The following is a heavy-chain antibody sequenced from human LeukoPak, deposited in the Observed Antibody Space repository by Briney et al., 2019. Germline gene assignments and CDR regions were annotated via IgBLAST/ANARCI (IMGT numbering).Heavy chain of an antibody. J-gene: IGHJ4*02. CDR1: GFTFTCCW. Sequence: GGSLRLSRAASGFTFTCCWMSWVRQTPGKGLKWVASIKQDGREKFYADSVKGRFTISRDNAKNSLYLQVNSLRAEDTAVYYCARVPGRTRYFDSWGQGILVTVS. CDR2: IKQDGREK. CDR3: ARVPGRTRYFDS. V-gene: IGHV3-7*01. D-gene: IGHD1-26*01.